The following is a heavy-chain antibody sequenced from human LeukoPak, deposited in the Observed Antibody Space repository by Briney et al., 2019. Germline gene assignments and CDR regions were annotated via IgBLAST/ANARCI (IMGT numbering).Heavy chain of an antibody. V-gene: IGHV4-34*01. CDR2: INRSGST. J-gene: IGHJ4*02. CDR3: ARGHDYGDLYFDY. CDR1: GGSFSGYY. D-gene: IGHD4-17*01. Sequence: SETLSLTCAVYGGSFSGYYWSWIRQPPGKGLEWIGEINRSGSTNYNPSLKSRVTISVDRSKNQFSLKLSSVTAADTAVYYCARGHDYGDLYFDYWGQGTLVTVSS.